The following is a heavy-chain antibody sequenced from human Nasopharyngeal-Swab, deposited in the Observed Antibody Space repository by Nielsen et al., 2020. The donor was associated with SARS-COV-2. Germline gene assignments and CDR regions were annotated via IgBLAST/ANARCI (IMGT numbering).Heavy chain of an antibody. CDR1: GFTFSSYS. CDR2: ISSSSSTI. D-gene: IGHD3-22*01. CDR3: AREHYYDSSGYYLLYYYYYMDV. V-gene: IGHV3-48*01. J-gene: IGHJ6*03. Sequence: GESLKISCAASGFTFSSYSMNWVRQAPGKGLEWVSYISSSSSTIYYADSVKGRFTISRDNAENSLYLQMNSLRAEDTAVYYCAREHYYDSSGYYLLYYYYYMDVWGKGTTVTVSS.